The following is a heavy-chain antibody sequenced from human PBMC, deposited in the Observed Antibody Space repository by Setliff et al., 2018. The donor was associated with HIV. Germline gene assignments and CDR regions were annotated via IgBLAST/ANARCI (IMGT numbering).Heavy chain of an antibody. CDR2: MNPNSGNT. J-gene: IGHJ6*03. D-gene: IGHD3-16*01. Sequence: ASVKVSCKASGGTFSSFAINWVRQAPGQGLEWMGWMNPNSGNTGYAQKFQGRVTMTRNTSISTAYMELSSLRSEDTAVYYCARGGGVTFYYYYYMDVWAKGTTVTVSS. CDR3: ARGGGVTFYYYYYMDV. V-gene: IGHV1-8*02. CDR1: GGTFSSFA.